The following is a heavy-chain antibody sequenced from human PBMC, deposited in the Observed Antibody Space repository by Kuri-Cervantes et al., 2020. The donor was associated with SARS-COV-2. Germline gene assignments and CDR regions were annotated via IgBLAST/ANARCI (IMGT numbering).Heavy chain of an antibody. D-gene: IGHD3-10*01. CDR3: ARPPDPLGSGYGMDV. J-gene: IGHJ6*02. CDR2: ISSSSSYI. Sequence: GESLKISCAASGFTFSNYSMNWVRQAPGKGLEWVSSISSSSSYIYYADSVKGRFTISRDNANNSLYLQMNSLRAEDTAVYYCARPPDPLGSGYGMDVWGQGTTVTVSS. V-gene: IGHV3-21*01. CDR1: GFTFSNYS.